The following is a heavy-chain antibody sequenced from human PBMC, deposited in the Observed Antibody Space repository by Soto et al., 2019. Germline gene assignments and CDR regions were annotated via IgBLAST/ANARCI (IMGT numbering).Heavy chain of an antibody. CDR2: IYYSGST. CDR1: GGSISSYY. CDR3: ARGPIGRGFWGSYRYTRQAHFDY. J-gene: IGHJ4*02. Sequence: PSETLSLTCTVSGGSISSYYWSWIRQPPGKGLEWIGYIYYSGSTNYNPSLKSRVTISVDTSKNQFSLKLSSVTAADTAVYYCARGPIGRGFWGSYRYTRQAHFDYWGQGTLVTVSS. V-gene: IGHV4-59*01. D-gene: IGHD3-16*02.